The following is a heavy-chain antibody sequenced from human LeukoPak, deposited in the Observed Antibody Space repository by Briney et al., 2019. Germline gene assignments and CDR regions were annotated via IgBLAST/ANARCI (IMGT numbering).Heavy chain of an antibody. Sequence: KSSETLSLTCTVSGGSISSSSYYWGWIRQPPGKGLEWIGSIYYSGSTYYNPSLKSRATISVDTSKNQFSLKLNSVTAADTAVYYCTGHFFYSTAYNWFDPWGQGTLVTFSS. J-gene: IGHJ5*02. V-gene: IGHV4-39*01. CDR1: GGSISSSSYY. CDR2: IYYSGST. D-gene: IGHD4-11*01. CDR3: TGHFFYSTAYNWFDP.